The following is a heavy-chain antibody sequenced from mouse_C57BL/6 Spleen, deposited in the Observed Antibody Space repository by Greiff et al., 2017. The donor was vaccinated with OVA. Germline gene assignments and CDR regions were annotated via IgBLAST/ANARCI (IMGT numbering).Heavy chain of an antibody. CDR2: INPSNGGT. CDR3: ARGDYSTYYAMDY. D-gene: IGHD2-5*01. V-gene: IGHV1-53*01. J-gene: IGHJ4*01. Sequence: VQLQQPGTELVKPGASVKLSCKASGYTFTSYWMHWVKQRPGQVLEWIGNINPSNGGTNYNEKFKRKATLTVYKSSSTAYMQLSSLTSEDSAVYYCARGDYSTYYAMDYWGQGTSVTVSS. CDR1: GYTFTSYW.